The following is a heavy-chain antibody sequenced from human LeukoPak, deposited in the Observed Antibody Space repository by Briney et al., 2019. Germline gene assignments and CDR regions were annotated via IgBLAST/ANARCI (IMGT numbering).Heavy chain of an antibody. CDR1: GYTFTSYY. CDR2: INPSGGST. V-gene: IGHV1-46*01. CDR3: ARDFGGYCSSTSCYDYYYYMDV. D-gene: IGHD2-2*01. J-gene: IGHJ6*03. Sequence: ASVKVSCKASGYTFTSYYMHWVRQAPGQGLEWMGIINPSGGSTSYAQKFQVRVTMTSDTSTSTVYMELSSLRSEDTAVYYCARDFGGYCSSTSCYDYYYYMDVWGKGTTVTVSS.